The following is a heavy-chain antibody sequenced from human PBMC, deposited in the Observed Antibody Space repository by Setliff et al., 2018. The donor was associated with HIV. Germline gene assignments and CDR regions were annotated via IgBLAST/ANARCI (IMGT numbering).Heavy chain of an antibody. D-gene: IGHD2-21*02. V-gene: IGHV4-4*09. Sequence: SETLSLTCTVSGGSVNDFYCNWIRQPPGKGPEWIGYIHSSGSTIYNPSLKSRITISLDTSKEQFSLELSSATAAYTAVYYCATLDHSGGNFLAYWGQGSLVTVSS. CDR2: IHSSGST. J-gene: IGHJ4*02. CDR3: ATLDHSGGNFLAY. CDR1: GGSVNDFY.